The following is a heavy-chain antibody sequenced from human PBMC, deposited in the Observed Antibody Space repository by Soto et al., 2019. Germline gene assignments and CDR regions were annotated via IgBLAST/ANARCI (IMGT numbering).Heavy chain of an antibody. J-gene: IGHJ2*01. CDR3: AKDRDRSGLPYWSFDL. CDR2: LTGSGGST. CDR1: GFTFTSYA. V-gene: IGHV3-23*01. Sequence: EVQLLESGGGLVQPGGSLRLSCAASGFTFTSYAMAWVRQAPGKGLEWVSALTGSGGSTYYADSVKGRFTTSRDNSKNTLYLQMNSLRAEDTAVYYCAKDRDRSGLPYWSFDLWGRGTLVTVSS. D-gene: IGHD3-10*01.